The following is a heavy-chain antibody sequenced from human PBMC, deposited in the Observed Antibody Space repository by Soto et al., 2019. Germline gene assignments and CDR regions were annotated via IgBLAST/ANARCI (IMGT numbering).Heavy chain of an antibody. CDR2: IIPMSDIA. D-gene: IGHD3-22*01. V-gene: IGHV1-69*04. Sequence: GASVKVSCKASGGTFSSYAISWVRQAPGRGLEWMGRIIPMSDIANYAQKFQGRVTITADKSTNTAHMELSSLTSEDTAVYYCARGPYYYDRSSYYYYWGQGTLVTVSS. J-gene: IGHJ4*01. CDR1: GGTFSSYA. CDR3: ARGPYYYDRSSYYYY.